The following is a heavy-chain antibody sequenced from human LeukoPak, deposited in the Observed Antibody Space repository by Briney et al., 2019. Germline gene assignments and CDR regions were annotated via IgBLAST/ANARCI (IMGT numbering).Heavy chain of an antibody. CDR3: ARDRDTVLYYGMDV. D-gene: IGHD3-10*01. Sequence: PGGSLRLSCAASGFTFSGFWMHWVRQAPGKGLVWVSCISFDGSDATYADSVKGRFTISRDNAKNSLYLQMNSLRAEDTAVYYCARDRDTVLYYGMDVWGQGTTVTVSS. J-gene: IGHJ6*02. V-gene: IGHV3-74*01. CDR1: GFTFSGFW. CDR2: ISFDGSDA.